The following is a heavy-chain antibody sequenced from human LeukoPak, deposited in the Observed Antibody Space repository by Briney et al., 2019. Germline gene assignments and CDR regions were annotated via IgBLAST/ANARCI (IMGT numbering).Heavy chain of an antibody. CDR1: GYTFTSYY. J-gene: IGHJ4*02. D-gene: IGHD3-22*01. CDR3: ARGGDYYDSSGYHYAATH. V-gene: IGHV1-46*01. CDR2: VNPADGST. Sequence: GASVRVSCKASGYTFTSYYLYWVRQAPGQGLEWMGVVNPADGSTSYTQKFQGRVTMTRDTSTSTVYMELSSLRSEDTAVYYCARGGDYYDSSGYHYAATHWGQGSLVTVSS.